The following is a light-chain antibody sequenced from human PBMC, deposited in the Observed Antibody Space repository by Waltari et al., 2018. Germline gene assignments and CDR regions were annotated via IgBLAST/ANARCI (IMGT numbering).Light chain of an antibody. CDR1: QSVLYSPNNKNY. CDR2: WAS. V-gene: IGKV4-1*01. J-gene: IGKJ5*01. Sequence: DIVMTQSPDSLAVSLGGRATINCKSTQSVLYSPNNKNYLAWYQQNPGQPPKLFIYWASTRESGVPDRFSGSGSGTDFTLTISSLQAEDVAVYYCQQYYTTPPTFGQGTRLEIK. CDR3: QQYYTTPPT.